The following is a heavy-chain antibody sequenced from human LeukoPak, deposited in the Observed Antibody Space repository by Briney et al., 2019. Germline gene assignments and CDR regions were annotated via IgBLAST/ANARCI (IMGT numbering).Heavy chain of an antibody. CDR2: ICAYTGST. CDR1: GYTFTSYG. V-gene: IGHV1-18*01. D-gene: IGHD6-19*01. Sequence: GASVKVSCKASGYTFTSYGISWVRHAPGQGLEWMGLICAYTGSTNYAQKLQGRVSMTTDTSTTTAYMELRSLRSDDAAVYYCARCGRSGWYGDYYYMDVWGKGTTVTVSS. CDR3: ARCGRSGWYGDYYYMDV. J-gene: IGHJ6*03.